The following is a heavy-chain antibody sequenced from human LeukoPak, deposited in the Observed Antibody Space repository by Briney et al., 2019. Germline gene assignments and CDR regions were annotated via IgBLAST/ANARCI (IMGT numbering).Heavy chain of an antibody. Sequence: KPSETLSLTCAVYGGSFSGYYWSWIRQPPGKGLEWIGEINHSGSTNYNPSLKSRVTISVDTSKNQLSLKLSSVTAADTAVYYCARGPPDDSSGYRPLGYWGQGTLVTVSS. D-gene: IGHD3-22*01. J-gene: IGHJ4*02. CDR1: GGSFSGYY. CDR2: INHSGST. V-gene: IGHV4-34*01. CDR3: ARGPPDDSSGYRPLGY.